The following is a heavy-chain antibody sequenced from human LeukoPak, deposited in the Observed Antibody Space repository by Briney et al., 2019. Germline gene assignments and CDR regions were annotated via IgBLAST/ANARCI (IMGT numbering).Heavy chain of an antibody. D-gene: IGHD4-23*01. V-gene: IGHV3-30*18. CDR1: GFTFSSYG. CDR3: AKDMGVVTPSYYYYGMDV. CDR2: ISYDGSNK. J-gene: IGHJ6*02. Sequence: GGSLRLSCAASGFTFSSYGMHWVRQAPGKGLEWVAVISYDGSNKYYADSVKGRFTISRDNSKNTLYLQMNSLRAEDTAVYYCAKDMGVVTPSYYYYGMDVWGQGTTVTVSS.